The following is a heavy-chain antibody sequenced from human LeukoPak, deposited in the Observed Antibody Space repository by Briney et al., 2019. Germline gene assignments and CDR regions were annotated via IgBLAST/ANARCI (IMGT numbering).Heavy chain of an antibody. CDR2: ISAYNGNT. CDR3: ARDEENEGPQQLVRFLTGIDAFAI. D-gene: IGHD6-13*01. V-gene: IGHV1-18*01. Sequence: ASVKVSCKASGYTFTSYGISWVRQAPGQGLEWMGWISAYNGNTNYAQKLQGRVTMTTDTSTSTAYMELRSLRSDDTAVYYCARDEENEGPQQLVRFLTGIDAFAIWGQGTMVTVSS. J-gene: IGHJ3*02. CDR1: GYTFTSYG.